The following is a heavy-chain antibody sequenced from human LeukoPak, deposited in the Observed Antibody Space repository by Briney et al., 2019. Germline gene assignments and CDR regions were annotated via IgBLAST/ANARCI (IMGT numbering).Heavy chain of an antibody. CDR2: IIPIFGTA. CDR1: GGTFSSYA. D-gene: IGHD3-10*01. CDR3: ARDSRGGFGELLYKTDNWFDP. J-gene: IGHJ5*02. V-gene: IGHV1-69*05. Sequence: SVKVSCKASGGTFSSYAISWVRQAPGQGLEWMGGIIPIFGTANYAQKFQGRVTMTRDTSISTAYMELSRLRSDDTAVYYCARDSRGGFGELLYKTDNWFDPWGQGTLVTVSS.